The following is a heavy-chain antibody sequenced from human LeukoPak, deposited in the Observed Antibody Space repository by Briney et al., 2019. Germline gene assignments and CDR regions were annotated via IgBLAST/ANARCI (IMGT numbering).Heavy chain of an antibody. V-gene: IGHV3-30*02. D-gene: IGHD3-3*01. CDR1: GSTFSSQG. CDR2: IRYVGSNK. CDR3: AKELRYYDFWGGYPDDAFDI. J-gene: IGHJ3*02. Sequence: PGGCLRLSCAASGSTFSSQGMHWVSQAPGKGLEWVAAIRYVGSNKYYADFVKGRFAISRDNSKNTLYLQMNSLRAEDTAVYYCAKELRYYDFWGGYPDDAFDIWGQGTMVTVSS.